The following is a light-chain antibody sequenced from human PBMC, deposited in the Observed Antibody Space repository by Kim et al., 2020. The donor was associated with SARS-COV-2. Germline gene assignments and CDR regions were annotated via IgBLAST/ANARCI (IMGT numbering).Light chain of an antibody. J-gene: IGLJ2*01. Sequence: GKTVTSSCTRSRGSIDDNYGQWYQQRPGGVPTTVIYEDDQRPSGVSDRFSGSIDNSSNSASLTISGLRTEDEADYYCQSYNRDNVLFGGGTQLTVL. CDR3: QSYNRDNVL. V-gene: IGLV6-57*03. CDR1: RGSIDDNY. CDR2: EDD.